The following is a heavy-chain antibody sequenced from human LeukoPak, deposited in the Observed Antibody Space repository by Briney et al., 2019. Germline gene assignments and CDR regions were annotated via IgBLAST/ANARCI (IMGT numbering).Heavy chain of an antibody. V-gene: IGHV4-39*07. CDR2: IHHIGST. J-gene: IGHJ4*02. CDR3: ARGAWGEDIVVVPAAIREPLFDY. D-gene: IGHD2-2*01. Sequence: SETLSLTCTVSGDSRSGHSYFWGWIRQAPGKGLEWIANIHHIGSTYYNPSLKSRVTISVDTSKNQFSLKLSSVTAADTAVYYCARGAWGEDIVVVPAAIREPLFDYWGQGTLVTVSS. CDR1: GDSRSGHSYF.